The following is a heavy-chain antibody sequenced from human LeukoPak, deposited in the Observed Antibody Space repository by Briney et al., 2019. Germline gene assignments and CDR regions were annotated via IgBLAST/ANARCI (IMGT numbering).Heavy chain of an antibody. J-gene: IGHJ5*02. D-gene: IGHD3-10*01. V-gene: IGHV3-9*01. CDR2: ISWNSGSI. Sequence: GGSLRLSCAASGFTFDDYAMHWVRQAPGKGLEWVSGISWNSGSIGYADSVKGRFTISRDNAKNSLYLQMNSLRAEDTALYYCAKSAALDYYGSGSYLGYNWFDPWGQGTLVTVSS. CDR1: GFTFDDYA. CDR3: AKSAALDYYGSGSYLGYNWFDP.